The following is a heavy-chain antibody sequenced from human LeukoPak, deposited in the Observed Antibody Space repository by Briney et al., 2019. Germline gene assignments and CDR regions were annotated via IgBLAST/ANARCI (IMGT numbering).Heavy chain of an antibody. CDR1: GFTFCTYA. D-gene: IGHD5-18*01. J-gene: IGHJ4*02. Sequence: GGSLRLSCTSSGFTFCTYAVSWFRQAPGKGVEGVAFIRRKTFGGTTEYAGSVEGRFTISRDDSKSIAYLQMNSLKTEDTAVYYCTRYSARTDYWGQGTLVTVSS. CDR3: TRYSARTDY. CDR2: IRRKTFGGTT. V-gene: IGHV3-49*03.